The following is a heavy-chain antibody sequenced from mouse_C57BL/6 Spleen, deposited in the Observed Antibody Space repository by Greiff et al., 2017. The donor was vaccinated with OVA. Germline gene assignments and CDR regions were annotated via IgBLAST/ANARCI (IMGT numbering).Heavy chain of an antibody. CDR3: ASWSLFAY. CDR2: IYPGSGST. CDR1: GYTFTSYW. J-gene: IGHJ3*01. Sequence: QVQLQQPGAELVKPGASVKMSCKASGYTFTSYWITWVKQRPGQGLEWIGDIYPGSGSTNYNEKFKSKATLTVYTSSSTAYMQLSSLTSEDSAVYYCASWSLFAYWGQGTLVTVSA. V-gene: IGHV1-55*01.